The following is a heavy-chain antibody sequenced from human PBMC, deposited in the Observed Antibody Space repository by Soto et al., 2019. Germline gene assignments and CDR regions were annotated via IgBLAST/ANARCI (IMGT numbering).Heavy chain of an antibody. Sequence: EVQLVESGGDLVQPGGSLRLSCAASGFTFSTYWMHWVRQAPGKGLLWVSRIKTDGTYATYADSVKGRFTISRDNAKNTLYLQMNSLRVEDAAVYYCAAGGGGDYASWGQGTLVTVSS. CDR2: IKTDGTYA. CDR1: GFTFSTYW. V-gene: IGHV3-74*01. CDR3: AAGGGGDYAS. J-gene: IGHJ4*02. D-gene: IGHD2-21*01.